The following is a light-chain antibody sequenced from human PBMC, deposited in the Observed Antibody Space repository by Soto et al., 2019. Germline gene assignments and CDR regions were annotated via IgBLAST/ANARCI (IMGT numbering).Light chain of an antibody. CDR2: KAS. CDR3: QHYNSYSEA. V-gene: IGKV1-5*03. CDR1: QTISSW. Sequence: DIQMSQSPGTLHASVGERVTMTCRASQTISSWLAWYQQKPGKAPKLLIYKASTLKSGVPSRFSGSGSGTEFTLTISSLQPDDFATYYCQHYNSYSEAFGQGTKVDIK. J-gene: IGKJ1*01.